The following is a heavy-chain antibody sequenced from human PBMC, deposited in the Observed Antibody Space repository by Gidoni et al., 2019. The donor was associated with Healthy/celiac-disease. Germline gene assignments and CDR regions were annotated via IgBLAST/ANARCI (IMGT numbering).Heavy chain of an antibody. D-gene: IGHD6-19*01. J-gene: IGHJ4*02. V-gene: IGHV4-34*01. CDR1: GGSFSGYY. CDR2: INHSGST. Sequence: VQLQQWGAGLLKPSETLSLTCAVYGGSFSGYYWSWIRQPPGKGLEWIGEINHSGSTNYNPSLKSRVTISVDTSKNQFSLKLSSVTAADTAVYYCARGRGWLSSGWPYYFDYWGQGTLVTVSS. CDR3: ARGRGWLSSGWPYYFDY.